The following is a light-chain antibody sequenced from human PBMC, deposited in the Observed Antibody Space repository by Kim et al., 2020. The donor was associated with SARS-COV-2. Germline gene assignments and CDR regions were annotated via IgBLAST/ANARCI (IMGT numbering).Light chain of an antibody. V-gene: IGLV2-14*04. CDR3: ASFTSSTTWV. J-gene: IGLJ3*02. Sequence: GQSRTIACTGTSSDVGSYNHVSWYQQHPRNAPKLIIYDVNKRPSGASDRFSGSKSANTASLTISGLQAEDEAEYYCASFTSSTTWVFGGGTQLTVL. CDR2: DVN. CDR1: SSDVGSYNH.